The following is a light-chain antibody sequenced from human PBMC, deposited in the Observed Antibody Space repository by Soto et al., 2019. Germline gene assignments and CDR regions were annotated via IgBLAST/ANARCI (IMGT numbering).Light chain of an antibody. J-gene: IGKJ2*01. CDR1: QSVDIN. CDR3: QQYNNWPHT. Sequence: EIGMTQSPATLSVSPGGRATLSCRASQSVDINLAWYQQRPGQSPRLLVYGAFPRATGLPARFSGRGSGTEFTLTISGLQFEDFAVYYCQQYNNWPHTFGQGTKLEI. CDR2: GAF. V-gene: IGKV3-15*01.